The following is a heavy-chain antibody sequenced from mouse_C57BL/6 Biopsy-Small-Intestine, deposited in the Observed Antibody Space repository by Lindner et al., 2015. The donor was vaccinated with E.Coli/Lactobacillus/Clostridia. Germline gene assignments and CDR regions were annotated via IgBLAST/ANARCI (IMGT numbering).Heavy chain of an antibody. CDR2: IYPYNGVS. CDR1: GYSFTGYY. Sequence: VQLQESGPELVKPGASVKISCKASGYSFTGYYMHWVKQSHGSILDWIGYIYPYNGVSSYNQKFKGKAILTADKSSTTAYMELRSLTSEDSAVYYCTRWGYDYYFDYWGQGTTLTVSS. CDR3: TRWGYDYYFDY. D-gene: IGHD2-2*01. V-gene: IGHV1-31*01. J-gene: IGHJ2*01.